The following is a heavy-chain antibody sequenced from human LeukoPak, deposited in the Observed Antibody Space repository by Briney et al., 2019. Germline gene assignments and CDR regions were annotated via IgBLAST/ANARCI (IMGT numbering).Heavy chain of an antibody. Sequence: GGSLRLSCAASGFTFSSYSMNWVRQAPGKGLEWVSSISSSSSYIYYADSVKGRFTISRDNAKNSLYLQMNSLRAEDTAVYYCARDIFPGYGSGSYAFWGQGTLVTVSS. J-gene: IGHJ4*02. CDR3: ARDIFPGYGSGSYAF. CDR1: GFTFSSYS. V-gene: IGHV3-21*01. CDR2: ISSSSSYI. D-gene: IGHD3-10*01.